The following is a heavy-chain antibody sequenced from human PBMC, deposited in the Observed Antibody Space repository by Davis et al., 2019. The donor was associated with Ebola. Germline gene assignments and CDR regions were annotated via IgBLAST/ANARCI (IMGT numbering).Heavy chain of an antibody. CDR1: GGTFSSYA. D-gene: IGHD6-13*01. J-gene: IGHJ5*02. CDR2: IIPIFGTA. CDR3: ARLGTAAAGKGNWFDP. V-gene: IGHV1-69*06. Sequence: SVKVSCKASGGTFSSYAISWVRQAPGQGLEWMGGIIPIFGTANYAQKFQGRVTITADKSTSTAYMELSSLRSEDTAVYYCARLGTAAAGKGNWFDPWSQGTLVTVSS.